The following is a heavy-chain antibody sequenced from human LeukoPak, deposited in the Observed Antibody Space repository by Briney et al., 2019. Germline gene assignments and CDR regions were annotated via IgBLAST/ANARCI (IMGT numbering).Heavy chain of an antibody. CDR3: ARGWGRKYYYDSSGYSLLGY. V-gene: IGHV1-8*01. D-gene: IGHD3-22*01. CDR1: GYTFTSYD. Sequence: ASVKVPCKASGYTFTSYDINWVRQATGQGLEWMGWMNPNSGNTGYAQKFQGRVTMTRNTSISTAYMELSSLRSEDTAVYYCARGWGRKYYYDSSGYSLLGYWGQGTLVTVSS. J-gene: IGHJ4*02. CDR2: MNPNSGNT.